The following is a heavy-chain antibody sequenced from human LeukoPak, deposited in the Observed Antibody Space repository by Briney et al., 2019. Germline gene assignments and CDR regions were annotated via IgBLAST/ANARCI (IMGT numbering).Heavy chain of an antibody. J-gene: IGHJ4*02. D-gene: IGHD6-13*01. CDR3: TNTGFSSSGGPVRY. CDR2: INPNSGGT. V-gene: IGHV1-2*02. CDR1: GYTFTGYY. Sequence: ASVKVSCKASGYTFTGYYMHWVRQAPGQGLEWMGWINPNSGGTNYAQKFQGRVTMTLDTSISTAYMEVSRLRSDDTAVYYCTNTGFSSSGGPVRYWGQGTLVTVSS.